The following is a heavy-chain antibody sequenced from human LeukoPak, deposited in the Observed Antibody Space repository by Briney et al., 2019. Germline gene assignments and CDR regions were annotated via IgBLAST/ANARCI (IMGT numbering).Heavy chain of an antibody. CDR3: ARDPSLGDDY. D-gene: IGHD7-27*01. V-gene: IGHV3-21*01. J-gene: IGHJ4*02. CDR1: GFTFSSYS. Sequence: GGSLSLSCAASGFTFSSYSMNWVRQAPGKGLEWVSSISSSSSYIYYADSVKSRFTISRDNAKNSLYLQMNSLRAEDTAVYYCARDPSLGDDYWGQGTLVTVSS. CDR2: ISSSSSYI.